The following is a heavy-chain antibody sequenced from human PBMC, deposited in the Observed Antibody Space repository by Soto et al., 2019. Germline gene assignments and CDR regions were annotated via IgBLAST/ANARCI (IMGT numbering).Heavy chain of an antibody. J-gene: IGHJ6*02. Sequence: SETLSLSCAVYGWSFSGYYWSWIRQPPGKGLEWIGEINHSGSTNYNPSLKSRVTISVDTSKNQFSLKLSSVTAADTAVYYCARTGYSSGWGHYYYYYGMDVWGQGTTVTVSS. D-gene: IGHD6-19*01. CDR2: INHSGST. CDR3: ARTGYSSGWGHYYYYYGMDV. CDR1: GWSFSGYY. V-gene: IGHV4-34*01.